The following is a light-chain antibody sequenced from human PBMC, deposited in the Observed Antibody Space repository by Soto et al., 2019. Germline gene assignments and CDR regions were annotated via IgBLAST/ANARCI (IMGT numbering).Light chain of an antibody. CDR3: QQYISYPYT. J-gene: IGKJ2*01. Sequence: DIQMTQFPSTLSASVGDRVTITCRASQTTNTWLAWYQQKPGTAPKLLIYDASSLEVGVPSRFSASGSGTEFNLTISSLQPDDLATYYCQQYISYPYTFGQGTKVEIK. V-gene: IGKV1-5*01. CDR1: QTTNTW. CDR2: DAS.